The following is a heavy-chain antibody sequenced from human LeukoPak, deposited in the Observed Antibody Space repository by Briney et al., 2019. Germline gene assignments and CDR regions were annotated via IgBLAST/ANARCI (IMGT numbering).Heavy chain of an antibody. V-gene: IGHV4-39*01. CDR1: GGSISSRSYY. D-gene: IGHD5-12*01. CDR3: AGHVGGYDFGYFDL. CDR2: IYYSGST. J-gene: IGHJ2*01. Sequence: SETLFLTCTVSGGSISSRSYYWGWIRQPPGKGLEWIAIIYYSGSTYYNPSLKSRVTISVDTSKSRFSLKLSSLTAADTAVYYCAGHVGGYDFGYFDLWGRGTLVTVSS.